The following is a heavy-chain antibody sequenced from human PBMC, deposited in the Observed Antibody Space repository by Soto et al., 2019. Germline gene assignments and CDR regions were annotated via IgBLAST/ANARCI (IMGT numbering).Heavy chain of an antibody. V-gene: IGHV3-9*01. CDR3: AKDIVYDYGDSTVFDY. Sequence: GGSLRLSCAASGFTFDDYAMHWVRQAPGKGLEWVSGISWNSGSIGYADSVKGRFTISRDNAKNSLYLQINSLRAEDTALYYCAKDIVYDYGDSTVFDYWGQGTLVTVSS. CDR2: ISWNSGSI. D-gene: IGHD4-17*01. CDR1: GFTFDDYA. J-gene: IGHJ4*02.